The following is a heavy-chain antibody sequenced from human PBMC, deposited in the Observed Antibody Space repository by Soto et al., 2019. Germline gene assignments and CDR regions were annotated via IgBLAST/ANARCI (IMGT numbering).Heavy chain of an antibody. CDR1: GFTFSDYS. CDR2: ISSSSSTM. CDR3: ARRLWAY. D-gene: IGHD7-27*01. V-gene: IGHV3-48*01. J-gene: IGHJ4*02. Sequence: EVQLMESGGGLVQPGGSLRLSCAASGFTFSDYSMNWVRQAPGKGLEWVSYISSSSSTMYYADSVKGRFTISRDNAKNSLYLQMISLRGDDTAVYYCARRLWAYWGQGTLVTVSS.